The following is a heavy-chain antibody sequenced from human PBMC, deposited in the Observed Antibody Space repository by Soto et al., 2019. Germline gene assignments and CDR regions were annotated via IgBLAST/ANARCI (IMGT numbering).Heavy chain of an antibody. D-gene: IGHD2-8*01. Sequence: GVSLRLSCAASGFLFSSYVMHWVRQAPGKGLEWVASISYDGNNKNYPDSVQGRFAVSRDNSKNTLYLQMNSLRAEDTAVYNYAKGTQLWMTGLVSALVLMVYWCQG. J-gene: IGHJ4*02. CDR2: ISYDGNNK. CDR3: AKGTQLWMTGLVSALVLMVY. CDR1: GFLFSSYV. V-gene: IGHV3-30*18.